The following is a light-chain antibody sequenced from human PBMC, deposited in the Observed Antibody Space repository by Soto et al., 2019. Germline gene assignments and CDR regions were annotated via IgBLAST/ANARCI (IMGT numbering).Light chain of an antibody. CDR1: QSISSW. CDR3: QQYNSYSPYT. Sequence: DIQMTQSPSTLSASVGDRVTITCRASQSISSWLAWYQQKQGKAPKLRIYDASSLESGVPSWFSGSGSGTEFTLTISSLQPDDFATYYCQQYNSYSPYTFGQGTKLEIK. CDR2: DAS. J-gene: IGKJ2*01. V-gene: IGKV1-5*01.